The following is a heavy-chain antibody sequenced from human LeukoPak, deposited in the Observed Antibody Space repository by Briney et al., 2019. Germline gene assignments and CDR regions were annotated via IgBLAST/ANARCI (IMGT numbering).Heavy chain of an antibody. CDR3: ARGGHYDSSGYTFFY. Sequence: PGGSLRLSCAASGFTVSTNYMGWVRQAPGKGLEWVSVIYSGGSTYYADSVKGRFTISRDNSKNTLYLQMNSLRAEDTAVYYCARGGHYDSSGYTFFYWGQGTLVTDSS. D-gene: IGHD3-22*01. CDR1: GFTVSTNY. J-gene: IGHJ4*02. CDR2: IYSGGST. V-gene: IGHV3-53*01.